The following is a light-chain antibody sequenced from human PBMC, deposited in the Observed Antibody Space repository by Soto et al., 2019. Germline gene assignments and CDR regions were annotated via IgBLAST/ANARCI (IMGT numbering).Light chain of an antibody. Sequence: EVVLTQSPGTLSLSPGERATLSCRTSQSVSNNYLAWYQQKPGQAPRLLIYGASSRATGIPDRFSGSGSGTDFTLTISRLEPEDLAVYYRQQYGSSHRPFGQGIKV. V-gene: IGKV3-20*01. CDR1: QSVSNNY. CDR3: QQYGSSHRP. CDR2: GAS. J-gene: IGKJ1*01.